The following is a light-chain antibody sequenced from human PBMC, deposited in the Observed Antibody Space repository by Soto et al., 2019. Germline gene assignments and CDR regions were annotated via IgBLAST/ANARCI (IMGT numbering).Light chain of an antibody. V-gene: IGLV2-14*01. CDR2: EVS. Sequence: QSALTQPASVSGSPGQSITISCTGTSRDVGGYMYVSWYQQHPGKTPKLLIYEVSNRPSGVSSRFSGSKSGNTASLTISGLQAEDEADYYCTSYTSSATGVFGGGTKLTVL. J-gene: IGLJ2*01. CDR1: SRDVGGYMY. CDR3: TSYTSSATGV.